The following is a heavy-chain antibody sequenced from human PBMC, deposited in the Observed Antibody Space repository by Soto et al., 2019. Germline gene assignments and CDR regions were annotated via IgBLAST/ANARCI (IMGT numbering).Heavy chain of an antibody. CDR3: ARGRLLDYCYYYGMDV. CDR1: GYTFTGYY. D-gene: IGHD5-18*01. J-gene: IGHJ6*02. Sequence: GASVKVSCKASGYTFTGYYMHWVRQAPGQGLEWMGWINPNSGGTNYAQKFQGWVTMTRDTSISTAYMELSRLRSDDTAVYYCARGRLLDYCYYYGMDVWGQGTTVTVSS. CDR2: INPNSGGT. V-gene: IGHV1-2*04.